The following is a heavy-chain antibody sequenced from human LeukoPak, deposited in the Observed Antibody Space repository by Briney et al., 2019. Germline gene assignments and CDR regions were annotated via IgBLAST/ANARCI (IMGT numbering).Heavy chain of an antibody. J-gene: IGHJ6*03. CDR3: ARVVGGAYYYYYYMDV. Sequence: GASVKVSCKASGHTFTSYGISWVRQAPGQGLEWMGWISAYNGNTNYAQKLQGRVTMTTDTSTSTAYMELRSLRSDDTAVYYCARVVGGAYYYYYYMDVWGKGTTVTVSS. CDR2: ISAYNGNT. V-gene: IGHV1-18*01. CDR1: GHTFTSYG. D-gene: IGHD3-16*01.